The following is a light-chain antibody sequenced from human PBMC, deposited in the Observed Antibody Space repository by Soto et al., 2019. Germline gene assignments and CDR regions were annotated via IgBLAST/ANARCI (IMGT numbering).Light chain of an antibody. V-gene: IGLV2-23*02. J-gene: IGLJ3*02. CDR3: CSYAGSSPLWV. Sequence: QSALTQPASVSGSPGQSITISCTGTSSDVGAYNLVSWYQQYPGKAPKFLLYEVTRRPSGVSDRFSGSKSGNTASLTISGLQAEDEADYFCCSYAGSSPLWVFGGGTKVTVL. CDR1: SSDVGAYNL. CDR2: EVT.